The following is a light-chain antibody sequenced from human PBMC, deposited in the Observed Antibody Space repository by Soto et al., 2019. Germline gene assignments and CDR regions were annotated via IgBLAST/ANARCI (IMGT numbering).Light chain of an antibody. Sequence: DIQLTQSPSFLSASVGDRVTITCRTSQDISSYLAWYQQKPGKAPQLLISAASTLQSGVPSRFSGSGSGTEFTFTISRLQPEDFATYYCQQLKSYPLSFGGGTKVEI. J-gene: IGKJ4*01. CDR2: AAS. V-gene: IGKV1-9*01. CDR3: QQLKSYPLS. CDR1: QDISSY.